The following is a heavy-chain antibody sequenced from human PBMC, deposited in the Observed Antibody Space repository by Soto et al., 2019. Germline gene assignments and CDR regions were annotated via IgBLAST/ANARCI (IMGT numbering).Heavy chain of an antibody. CDR2: INPNSGGT. CDR1: GYTFTGYY. J-gene: IGHJ6*02. CDR3: ARGPDTAMVTSPYYYYYGMDV. V-gene: IGHV1-2*04. D-gene: IGHD5-18*01. Sequence: QVQLVQSGAEVKKPGASVKVSCKASGYTFTGYYMHWVRQAPGQGLEWMGWINPNSGGTNYAQKFQGWVTMTRDTSIRTAYMELSRLRSDDPAVYYCARGPDTAMVTSPYYYYYGMDVWGQGTTVTVSS.